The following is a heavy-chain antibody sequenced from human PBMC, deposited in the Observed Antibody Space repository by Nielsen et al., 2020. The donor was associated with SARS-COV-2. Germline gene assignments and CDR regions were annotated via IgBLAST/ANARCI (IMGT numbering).Heavy chain of an antibody. V-gene: IGHV7-4-1*02. CDR1: GYTFTSYA. D-gene: IGHD3-10*01. CDR2: INTNTGNP. CDR3: ASFSMVRGVIDFDY. J-gene: IGHJ4*02. Sequence: SVKVSCKASGYTFTSYAMNWVRQAPGQGLEWMGWINTNTGNPTYAQGFTGRFVFSLDTSVSTAYLQISSLKAEDTAVYYCASFSMVRGVIDFDYWGQGTLVTVSS.